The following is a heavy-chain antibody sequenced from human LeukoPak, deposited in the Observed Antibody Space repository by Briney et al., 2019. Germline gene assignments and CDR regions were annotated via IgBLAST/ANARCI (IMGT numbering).Heavy chain of an antibody. D-gene: IGHD5-12*01. Sequence: GASVKVSCKASGYTFTGYYMHWVRQAPGQGLKWMGWINPNSGGTNYAQKFQGRVTMTRDTSISTAYMELSRLRSDDTAVYYCARVDGGYASSYYFDYWGQGTLVTVSS. J-gene: IGHJ4*02. CDR3: ARVDGGYASSYYFDY. CDR2: INPNSGGT. V-gene: IGHV1-2*02. CDR1: GYTFTGYY.